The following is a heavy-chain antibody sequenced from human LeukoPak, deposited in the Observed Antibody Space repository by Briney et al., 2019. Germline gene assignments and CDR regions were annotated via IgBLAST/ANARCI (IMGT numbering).Heavy chain of an antibody. CDR1: GGSISSYY. V-gene: IGHV4-59*08. CDR2: IYYSGST. D-gene: IGHD5-24*01. Sequence: SETLSLTCPVSGGSISSYYRSWIRQPPGKGLEWIGYIYYSGSTNYNPSLKSRVTISVDTSKNQFSLKLSSVTAADTAVYYCARHSRDGYNPLDYWGQGTLVTVSS. CDR3: ARHSRDGYNPLDY. J-gene: IGHJ4*02.